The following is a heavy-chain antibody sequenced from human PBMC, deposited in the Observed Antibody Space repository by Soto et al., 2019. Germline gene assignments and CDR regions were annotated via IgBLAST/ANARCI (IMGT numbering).Heavy chain of an antibody. J-gene: IGHJ4*02. D-gene: IGHD2-8*01. CDR1: GFTFSSYS. CDR3: AHRQGWSHLASFDY. CDR2: ISSSSSYI. Sequence: GGSLRLSCAASGFTFSSYSMNWVRQAPGKGLEWVSSISSSSSYIYYADSVKGRFTITKDTSKNQVVLTMTNMDPVDTATYYCAHRQGWSHLASFDYWGQGTLVTVSS. V-gene: IGHV3-21*03.